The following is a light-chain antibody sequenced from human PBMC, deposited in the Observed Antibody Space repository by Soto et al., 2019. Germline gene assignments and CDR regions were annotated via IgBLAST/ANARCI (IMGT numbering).Light chain of an antibody. Sequence: DIVMTQSPLSLPVTPGEPASISCRSSQSLLHSNGYNYLDWYLQKPGPSPQLLIYLGSNRGSGVPDRVSGSGSGTDFTLKISRVEAEDVGVYYCMQALQPPQTFGQGTKVEIK. J-gene: IGKJ1*01. CDR1: QSLLHSNGYNY. CDR2: LGS. V-gene: IGKV2-28*01. CDR3: MQALQPPQT.